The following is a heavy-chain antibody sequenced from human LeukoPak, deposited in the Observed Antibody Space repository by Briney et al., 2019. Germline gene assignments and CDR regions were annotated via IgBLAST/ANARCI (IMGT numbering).Heavy chain of an antibody. D-gene: IGHD5-18*01. V-gene: IGHV1-2*02. Sequence: ASVKVSCKASGYTFTGYYMNWVRQAPGQGLEWMGWINPNSGGTNYAQKFQGRVTMTRDTSISTAYMELRSLRSDDTAVYYCARGVGYSYGFGITDYFDYWGQGTLVTVSS. CDR3: ARGVGYSYGFGITDYFDY. CDR2: INPNSGGT. J-gene: IGHJ4*02. CDR1: GYTFTGYY.